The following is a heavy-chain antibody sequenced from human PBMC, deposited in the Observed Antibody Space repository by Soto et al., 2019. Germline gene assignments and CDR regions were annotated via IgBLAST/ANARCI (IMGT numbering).Heavy chain of an antibody. D-gene: IGHD3-10*01. Sequence: QVQLVQSGAEVKKPGSSVKVSCQASGGTFRSYAISWVRQAHGHGLEWMGGIIPIFGTANYAQKFQGRVTITADESTSTVYMELSSLISEDTAVYYCARGHETFKLGWFDHWGQGTLVTVSS. J-gene: IGHJ5*02. CDR2: IIPIFGTA. CDR3: ARGHETFKLGWFDH. CDR1: GGTFRSYA. V-gene: IGHV1-69*01.